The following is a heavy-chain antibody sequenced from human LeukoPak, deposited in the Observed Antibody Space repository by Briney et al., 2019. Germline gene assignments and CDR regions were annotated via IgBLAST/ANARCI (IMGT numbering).Heavy chain of an antibody. CDR1: GFTFSIYS. J-gene: IGHJ4*02. Sequence: PGGSLRLSCAASGFTFSIYSLSWVRQAPGKGLEWVSYIISSSSTISYADSVKGRFTISRDNAENSLYLQMNSLRAEDTAVYYCARAGDFSFKDWGQGTLVTVSS. V-gene: IGHV3-48*01. D-gene: IGHD3-3*01. CDR3: ARAGDFSFKD. CDR2: IISSSSTI.